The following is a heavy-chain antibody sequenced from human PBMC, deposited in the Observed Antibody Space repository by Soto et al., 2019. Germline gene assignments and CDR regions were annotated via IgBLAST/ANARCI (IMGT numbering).Heavy chain of an antibody. CDR2: LEYRGRT. CDR3: ARRPVAPRGVAATPYDYYGMDV. V-gene: IGHV4-39*01. J-gene: IGHJ6*02. CDR1: GSSISSSSYY. Sequence: SETLTLTCTVSGSSISSSSYYWGWIRQRPGQGLEWIGSLEYRGRTYYNPSLKSRLTISVNTSKNQSPLKLSSVTDADTAVYYCARRPVAPRGVAATPYDYYGMDVWGQGTTVTVSS. D-gene: IGHD2-15*01.